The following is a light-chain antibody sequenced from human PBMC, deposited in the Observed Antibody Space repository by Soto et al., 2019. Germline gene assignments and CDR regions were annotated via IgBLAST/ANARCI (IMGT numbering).Light chain of an antibody. Sequence: QSVLTQPASVSGSPGQSITISCTGTSSDVGGSDYVSWYQQHPDKAPKLIISEVSDRPSGVSDRFSGSKSGNTASLTISGLQVEDEADYYCCSYTTSNTYVVGTGTKVTVL. CDR1: SSDVGGSDY. CDR2: EVS. V-gene: IGLV2-14*01. CDR3: CSYTTSNTYV. J-gene: IGLJ1*01.